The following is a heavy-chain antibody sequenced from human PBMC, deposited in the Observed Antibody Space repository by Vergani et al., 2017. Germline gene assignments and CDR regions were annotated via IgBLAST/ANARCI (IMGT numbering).Heavy chain of an antibody. Sequence: QLQLQESGPGLVKPSETLSLTCTVSGGSISSSSYYWGWIRQPPGKGLEWIGSIYYSGSTYYNPSLKSRVTISVDTSKNQFSLKLSSVTAADTDVYYCARETTYVSESYYSFGGMDVWGQGTTVTVSS. J-gene: IGHJ6*02. CDR3: ARETTYVSESYYSFGGMDV. V-gene: IGHV4-39*07. CDR1: GGSISSSSYY. D-gene: IGHD3-10*01. CDR2: IYYSGST.